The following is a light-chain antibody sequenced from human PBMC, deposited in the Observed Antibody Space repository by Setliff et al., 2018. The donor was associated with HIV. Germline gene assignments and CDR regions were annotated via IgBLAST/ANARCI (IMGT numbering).Light chain of an antibody. CDR3: QQYYSPPLT. V-gene: IGKV4-1*01. CDR2: WAS. Sequence: DIVMTQSPDSPAVSLGERATINCKSSQGVLYSPHNKNFLAWYQQKPGQSPKLLIYWASTRESGVPDRFSGSGSGTDFTLTISSLQAEDVAVYYCQQYYSPPLTFGGGTKVDIK. CDR1: QGVLYSPHNKNF. J-gene: IGKJ4*01.